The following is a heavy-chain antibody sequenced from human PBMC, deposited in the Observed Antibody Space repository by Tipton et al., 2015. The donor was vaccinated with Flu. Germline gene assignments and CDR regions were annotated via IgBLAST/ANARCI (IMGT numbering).Heavy chain of an antibody. CDR3: VRKGFGDY. CDR2: IWHDGSKQ. D-gene: IGHD3-10*01. J-gene: IGHJ4*02. V-gene: IGHV3-33*01. Sequence: SLRLSCAASGFNFSSYGMHWVRQAPGKGLEWVAVIWHDGSKQYYADSVKGRFTISRDNAKNSLFLQMNILRADDTAVYYCVRKGFGDYWGQGILVTVSS. CDR1: GFNFSSYG.